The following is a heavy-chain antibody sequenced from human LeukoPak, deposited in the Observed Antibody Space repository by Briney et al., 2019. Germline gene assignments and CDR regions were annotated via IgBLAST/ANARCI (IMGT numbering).Heavy chain of an antibody. CDR1: GFTFTTYW. CDR2: IKPDGSEK. D-gene: IGHD3-22*01. V-gene: IGHV3-7*01. J-gene: IGHJ4*02. Sequence: PGGSLRLSCAASGFTFTTYWMSWIRQTPGKGLEWVAKIKPDGSEKSYVDSVTGRFTISRDNAKNSVFLQMDSLRVEDTALYYCARGQLADSYWGQGALVTVSS. CDR3: ARGQLADSY.